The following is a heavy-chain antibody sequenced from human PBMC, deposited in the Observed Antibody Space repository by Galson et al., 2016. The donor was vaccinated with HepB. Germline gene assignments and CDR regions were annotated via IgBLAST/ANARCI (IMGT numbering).Heavy chain of an antibody. D-gene: IGHD3-22*01. CDR1: GFSFSNYW. Sequence: SLRLSCAGSGFSFSNYWMSWVRQAPGKGLELLANIKHDGSEEYYADSVKGRFTISRDNSKNTLYLQMNSLRAEDTAVYYCAKSLMSYYYDNNGYYRIVDYWGQGTLVTVSS. CDR3: AKSLMSYYYDNNGYYRIVDY. CDR2: IKHDGSEE. J-gene: IGHJ4*02. V-gene: IGHV3-7*02.